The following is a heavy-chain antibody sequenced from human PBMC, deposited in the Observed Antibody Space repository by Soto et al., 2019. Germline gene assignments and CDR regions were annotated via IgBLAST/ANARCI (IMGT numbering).Heavy chain of an antibody. CDR1: GFTFSNYA. D-gene: IGHD6-13*01. Sequence: EVQLLESGGGLVQPGGSLRLSCAASGFTFSNYAVTWVRQAPGKGLEWVSTISGSGGSTYYADSVKGRFTISRDNYKNTRYLQMHRRRAEDTAVYYCAKDQGSSWYEIDYWGQGTLVTVSS. V-gene: IGHV3-23*01. CDR2: ISGSGGST. CDR3: AKDQGSSWYEIDY. J-gene: IGHJ4*02.